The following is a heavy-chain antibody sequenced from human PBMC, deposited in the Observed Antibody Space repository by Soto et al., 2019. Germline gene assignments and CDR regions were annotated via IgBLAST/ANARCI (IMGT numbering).Heavy chain of an antibody. CDR1: GNTFTYRY. J-gene: IGHJ4*02. V-gene: IGHV1-45*02. CDR2: ITPFSGDV. CDR3: ASGGAGSGPFTWELPDH. D-gene: IGHD1-26*01. Sequence: QMQLVQSGAEVKRTGSTVTVSCKALGNTFTYRYLHWVRQAPGQALEWMGWITPFSGDVHYAQKFQERVTSTRDRSITTAYMRMSSLRPEDTAMYYCASGGAGSGPFTWELPDHWGQGTLVTVSS.